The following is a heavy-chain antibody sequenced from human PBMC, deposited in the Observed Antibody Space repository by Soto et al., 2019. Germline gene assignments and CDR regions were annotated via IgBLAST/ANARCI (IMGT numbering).Heavy chain of an antibody. CDR2: IYHSGST. D-gene: IGHD6-13*01. J-gene: IGHJ5*02. CDR1: GGSISSSNW. Sequence: SETLSLTCAVSGGSISSSNWWSWVRQPPGKGLEWIGEIYHSGSTNYNPSLKSRVTISVDTSKNQFSLKLSSVTAADTAVYYCARVGSSSWFDPWGQGTLVTVSS. V-gene: IGHV4-4*02. CDR3: ARVGSSSWFDP.